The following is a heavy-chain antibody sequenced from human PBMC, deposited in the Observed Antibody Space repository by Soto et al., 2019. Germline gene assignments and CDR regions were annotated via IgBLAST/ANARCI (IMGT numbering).Heavy chain of an antibody. J-gene: IGHJ4*02. Sequence: PSETLSLTCAVYGGSFSGYYWSWIRQPPGKGLEWIGEINHSGSTNYNPSLKSRVTISVDTSKNQFSLKLSSVTAADTAVYYCARGPLRSPLFYDSSGYYRYWGQGTLVTVSS. D-gene: IGHD3-22*01. CDR1: GGSFSGYY. CDR3: ARGPLRSPLFYDSSGYYRY. CDR2: INHSGST. V-gene: IGHV4-34*01.